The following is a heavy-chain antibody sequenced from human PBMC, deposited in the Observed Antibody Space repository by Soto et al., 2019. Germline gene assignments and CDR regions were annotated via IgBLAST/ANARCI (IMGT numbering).Heavy chain of an antibody. CDR3: ARVNNWNYPIDY. D-gene: IGHD1-7*01. CDR1: GFTFSRFW. J-gene: IGHJ4*02. CDR2: INIDGSST. V-gene: IGHV3-74*01. Sequence: GGSLRLSCAASGFTFSRFWMHWVRQAPGKGLVWVSRINIDGSSTSYADSVKGRFTISRDNAKNTLYLQMNSLRADDTAVYYCARVNNWNYPIDYWGQGTLVTVSS.